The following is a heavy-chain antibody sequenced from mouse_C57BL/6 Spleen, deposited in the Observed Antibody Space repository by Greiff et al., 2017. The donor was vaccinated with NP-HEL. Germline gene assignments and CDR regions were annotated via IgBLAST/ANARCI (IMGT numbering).Heavy chain of an antibody. J-gene: IGHJ4*01. Sequence: VQLVESGGGLVKPGGSLKLSCAASGFTFSSYAMSWVRQTPEKRLEWVATISDGGSYTYYPDNVKGRFTISRDNAKNNLYLQMSHLKSEDTAMYYCARDPDYYGSSYDAMDYWGQGTSVTVSS. V-gene: IGHV5-4*01. CDR3: ARDPDYYGSSYDAMDY. CDR2: ISDGGSYT. D-gene: IGHD1-1*01. CDR1: GFTFSSYA.